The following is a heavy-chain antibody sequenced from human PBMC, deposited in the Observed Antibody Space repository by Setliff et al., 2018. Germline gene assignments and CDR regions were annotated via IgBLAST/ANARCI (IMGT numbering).Heavy chain of an antibody. CDR1: GGTFINYA. J-gene: IGHJ4*02. Sequence: GASVKVSCKASGGTFINYAISWVRQAPGQGLEWMGGIIPIFGTANYAQKFQGRVTITADESTSTAYVELSSLRSEDTAVYYCARVSRTIVAARGFDYWGQGTLVTSPQ. CDR2: IIPIFGTA. D-gene: IGHD1-26*01. CDR3: ARVSRTIVAARGFDY. V-gene: IGHV1-69*13.